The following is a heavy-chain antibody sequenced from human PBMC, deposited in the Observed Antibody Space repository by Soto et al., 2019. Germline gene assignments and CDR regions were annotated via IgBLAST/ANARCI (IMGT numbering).Heavy chain of an antibody. Sequence: SETLSLTCTVSGGSISSSSYYWGWIRQPPGKGLEWIGSIYYSGSTYYNPSLKSRVTISVDTSKNQFSLKLSSVTAADTAVYYCARLLYCSGGSCYSPYYFDYWGQGTLVTVSS. CDR2: IYYSGST. J-gene: IGHJ4*02. CDR1: GGSISSSSYY. V-gene: IGHV4-39*01. D-gene: IGHD2-15*01. CDR3: ARLLYCSGGSCYSPYYFDY.